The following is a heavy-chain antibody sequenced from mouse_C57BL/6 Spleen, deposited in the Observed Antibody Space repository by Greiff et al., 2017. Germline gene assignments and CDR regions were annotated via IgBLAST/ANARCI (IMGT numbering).Heavy chain of an antibody. D-gene: IGHD1-1*01. J-gene: IGHJ3*01. CDR3: TRGPYYYGSSVAY. CDR1: GYTFTDYE. Sequence: QVQLKESGAELVRPGASVTLSCKASGYTFTDYEMHWVKQTPVHGLEWIGAIDPETGGTAYKQKFKGKAILTADKSSSTAYMELRSLTSEDSAVYYCTRGPYYYGSSVAYWGQGTLVTVSA. V-gene: IGHV1-15*01. CDR2: IDPETGGT.